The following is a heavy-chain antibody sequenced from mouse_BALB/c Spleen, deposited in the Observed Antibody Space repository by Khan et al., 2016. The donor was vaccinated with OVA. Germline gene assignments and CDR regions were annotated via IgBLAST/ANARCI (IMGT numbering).Heavy chain of an antibody. D-gene: IGHD2-14*01. CDR1: GFSLSRYN. J-gene: IGHJ3*01. CDR2: IWGGGGT. CDR3: ARAYYRSDGWFGY. V-gene: IGHV2-6-4*01. Sequence: QVQLKESGPGLVAPSQSLSITCTVSGFSLSRYNIHWVRQPPGKGLEWLGMIWGGGGTDYNSTLKSRLSISKDKSRSQVFLKMNSLQTDDTAMFYCARAYYRSDGWFGYWGQGTLVTVSA.